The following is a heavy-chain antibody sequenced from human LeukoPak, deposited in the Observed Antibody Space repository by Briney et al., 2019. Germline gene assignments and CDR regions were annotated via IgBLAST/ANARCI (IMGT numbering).Heavy chain of an antibody. CDR2: ITSGGGSI. V-gene: IGHV3-48*03. Sequence: GGSLRLSCAASGFTFSSYEMNWVRQAPGKGLEWVSYITSGGGSIYYGDSVKGRFTISRDNAKNSLYLQMNSLRVEDTAVYYCARDSGGILTGYYYFDYWGQGTLVTVSS. CDR3: ARDSGGILTGYYYFDY. CDR1: GFTFSSYE. D-gene: IGHD3-9*01. J-gene: IGHJ4*02.